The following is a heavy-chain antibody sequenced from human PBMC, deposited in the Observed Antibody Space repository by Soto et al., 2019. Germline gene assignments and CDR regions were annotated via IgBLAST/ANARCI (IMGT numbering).Heavy chain of an antibody. CDR1: GGSFSGYY. V-gene: IGHV4-34*01. CDR2: INHSGST. CDR3: ARGRRYDILTGRRFDY. Sequence: QVQLQQWGAGLLKPSETLSLTCAVYGGSFSGYYWSWIRQPPGKGLEWIGEINHSGSTNYNPSLKSRVTISVDTSKNQFSLKLSSVTAADTAVYYCARGRRYDILTGRRFDYWGQGTLVTVSS. J-gene: IGHJ4*02. D-gene: IGHD3-9*01.